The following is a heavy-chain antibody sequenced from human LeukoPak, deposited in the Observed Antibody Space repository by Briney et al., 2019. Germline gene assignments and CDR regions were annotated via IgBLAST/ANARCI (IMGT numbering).Heavy chain of an antibody. CDR2: INPNSGGT. J-gene: IGHJ5*02. D-gene: IGHD2-2*01. Sequence: GASVKVSRKASGYTFTGYYMHWVRQAPGQGLEWMGWINPNSGGTNYAQKFQGRVTMTRDTSISTAYMELSRLRSDDTAVYYCAREGYCSSTSCYEDWFDPWGQGTLVTVSS. CDR3: AREGYCSSTSCYEDWFDP. CDR1: GYTFTGYY. V-gene: IGHV1-2*02.